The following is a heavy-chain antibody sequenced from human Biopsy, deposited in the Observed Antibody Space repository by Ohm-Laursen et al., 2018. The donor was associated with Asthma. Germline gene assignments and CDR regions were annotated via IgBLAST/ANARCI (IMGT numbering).Heavy chain of an antibody. Sequence: TLSLTCTVSGDSITSGGCCWNWIRQHPGKGLEWIGYIHHSGTSYFNPSLKSRVSFSRDTSKNQFSLRLSSVNAADTAMYYCARIPRRSGSYFVDYWGQGTLVTVSS. V-gene: IGHV4-31*03. D-gene: IGHD3-22*01. CDR1: GDSITSGGCC. J-gene: IGHJ4*02. CDR3: ARIPRRSGSYFVDY. CDR2: IHHSGTS.